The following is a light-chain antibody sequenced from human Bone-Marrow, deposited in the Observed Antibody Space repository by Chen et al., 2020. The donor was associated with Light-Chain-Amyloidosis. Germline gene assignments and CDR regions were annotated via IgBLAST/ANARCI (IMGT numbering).Light chain of an antibody. J-gene: IGKJ5*01. Sequence: DIVLTQSPATLSFSPGERATLSCRASQSVSSYLAWYQQKPGQATRLLIYDASNRATGIPARFSGSVSGTDFTLTISSLEPEDFAVYYCQQRSNWPPITFGQGTRLEIK. CDR3: QQRSNWPPIT. CDR1: QSVSSY. CDR2: DAS. V-gene: IGKV3-11*01.